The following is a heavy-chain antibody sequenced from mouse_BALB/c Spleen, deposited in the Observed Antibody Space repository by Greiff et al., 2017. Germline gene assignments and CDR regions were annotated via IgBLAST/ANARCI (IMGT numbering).Heavy chain of an antibody. CDR3: ARESTDYFDY. CDR2: IYPGDGDT. CDR1: GYAFSSSW. J-gene: IGHJ2*01. V-gene: IGHV1-82*01. Sequence: QVQLQQSGPELVKPGASVKISCKASGYAFSSSWMNWVKQRPGQGLEWIGRIYPGDGDTNYNGKFKGKATLTADKSSSTAYMQLSSLTSVDSAVYFCARESTDYFDYWGQGTTLTVSS.